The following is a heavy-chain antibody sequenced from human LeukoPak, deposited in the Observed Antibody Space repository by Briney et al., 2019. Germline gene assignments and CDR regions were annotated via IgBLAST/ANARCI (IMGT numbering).Heavy chain of an antibody. CDR2: INSDGST. V-gene: IGHV3-74*01. D-gene: IGHD5-12*01. CDR3: AKDGVATDFDY. Sequence: PGGSLRLSCAASGFSFSSTWMHWVRQVPGKGLVWVSRINSDGSTIYADSVKGRFTISRDNTKNTLYLQMNSLRADDTAVYYCAKDGVATDFDYWGQGTLVTVSS. CDR1: GFSFSSTW. J-gene: IGHJ4*02.